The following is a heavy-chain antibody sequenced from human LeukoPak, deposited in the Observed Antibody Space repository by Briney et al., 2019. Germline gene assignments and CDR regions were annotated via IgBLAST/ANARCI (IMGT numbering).Heavy chain of an antibody. J-gene: IGHJ5*02. CDR2: ISAYNGNT. Sequence: ASVKVSCKASGYTFTSYGISWVRQAPGQGLEWMGWISAYNGNTNYAQKLQGRVTMTTDTSTSTAYMELRSLRSDDTAVYYCARDRPLYPTRDNWLDPWGQGTLVTVSS. CDR3: ARDRPLYPTRDNWLDP. CDR1: GYTFTSYG. D-gene: IGHD3-16*01. V-gene: IGHV1-18*04.